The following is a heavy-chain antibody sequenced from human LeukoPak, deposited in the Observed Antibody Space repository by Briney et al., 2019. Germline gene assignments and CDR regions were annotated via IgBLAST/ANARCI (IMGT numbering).Heavy chain of an antibody. D-gene: IGHD3-10*01. CDR1: GFTFSSYA. CDR3: ARDKVPGDY. J-gene: IGHJ4*02. Sequence: GGSLRLSCAASGFTFSSYAMSWVRQAPGKGLEWVSAISGSGGSTYYADSVKGRFTVSRDNSKNTLFLHMTCLRAEDTAVYYCARDKVPGDYWGQGTLVTVAS. V-gene: IGHV3-23*01. CDR2: ISGSGGST.